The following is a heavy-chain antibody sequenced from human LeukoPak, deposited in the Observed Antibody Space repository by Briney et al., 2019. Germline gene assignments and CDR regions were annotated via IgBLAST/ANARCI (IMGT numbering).Heavy chain of an antibody. CDR2: INWHGGST. D-gene: IGHD4-17*01. V-gene: IGHV3-20*04. Sequence: PGGSLRLSCAASGFTFDDYGMSWVRQAPGKGLEWVSGINWHGGSTGYADSVKGRFTISRDNAKNSLYLQMNSLRAEDTALYYCARDSTVTTSWYFDYWGQGTLVTVSS. CDR1: GFTFDDYG. CDR3: ARDSTVTTSWYFDY. J-gene: IGHJ4*02.